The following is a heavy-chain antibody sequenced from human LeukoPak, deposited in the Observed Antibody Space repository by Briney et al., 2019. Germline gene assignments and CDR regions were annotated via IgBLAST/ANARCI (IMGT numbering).Heavy chain of an antibody. V-gene: IGHV5-51*01. CDR3: AGAYYDFWSGLYYYYYMDV. Sequence: GESLKISCKGSGYSFTSYWIGWVRQMPGKGLEWMGIIYPGDSDTRYSPSFQGQVTISADKSFSTAYLQWSSLKASDTAMYYCAGAYYDFWSGLYYYYYMDVWGKGTTVTVSS. CDR1: GYSFTSYW. D-gene: IGHD3-3*01. J-gene: IGHJ6*03. CDR2: IYPGDSDT.